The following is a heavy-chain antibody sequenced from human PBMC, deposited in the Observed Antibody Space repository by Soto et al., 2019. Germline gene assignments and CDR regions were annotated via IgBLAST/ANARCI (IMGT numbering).Heavy chain of an antibody. CDR3: ARDVGDYYDSRGPYYYYGMDV. Sequence: QVQLVQSGAEVKKPGSSVKVSCKASGGTFSSYAISWVRQAPGQGLEWMGGIIPIFGTANYAQKFQGRVTITADESTSTAHMELSSLRSEDTAVYYCARDVGDYYDSRGPYYYYGMDVWGQGTPVTVSS. J-gene: IGHJ6*02. V-gene: IGHV1-69*12. CDR1: GGTFSSYA. D-gene: IGHD3-22*01. CDR2: IIPIFGTA.